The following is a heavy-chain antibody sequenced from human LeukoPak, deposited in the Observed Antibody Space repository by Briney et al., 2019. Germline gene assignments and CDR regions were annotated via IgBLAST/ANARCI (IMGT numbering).Heavy chain of an antibody. V-gene: IGHV1-18*01. J-gene: IGHJ4*02. D-gene: IGHD4/OR15-4a*01. CDR3: AKIAYGANFFDS. CDR1: GYTFTNYD. CDR2: ISTYIGNA. Sequence: ASVTLSCKASGYTFTNYDINWVRQAPGQGLEWMGWISTYIGNANYAQKLQGRVTMTTDTSTSTVYMELRSLRSDDTAVYYCAKIAYGANFFDSWGQGTMVAASS.